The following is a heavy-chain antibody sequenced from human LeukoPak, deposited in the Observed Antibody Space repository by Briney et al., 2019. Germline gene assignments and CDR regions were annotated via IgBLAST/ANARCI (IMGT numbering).Heavy chain of an antibody. CDR1: GFTFSGSA. V-gene: IGHV3-73*01. CDR3: TRLIDDYGPDY. Sequence: PGGSLRLSCAASGFTFSGSAMHWVRQASGKGLEWVGRIRGKANSYATAYAASVKGRFTISRDDSKNTAYLQMNSLKTEDTAVYYCTRLIDDYGPDYWGQGTLVTVSS. J-gene: IGHJ4*02. CDR2: IRGKANSYAT. D-gene: IGHD4-17*01.